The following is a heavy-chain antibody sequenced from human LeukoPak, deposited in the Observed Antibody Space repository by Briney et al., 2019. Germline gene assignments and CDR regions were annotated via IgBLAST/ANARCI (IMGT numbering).Heavy chain of an antibody. D-gene: IGHD1-26*01. CDR1: GGSDSSYY. CDR2: IYISGST. J-gene: IGHJ5*02. Sequence: SETLSLTCTVSGGSDSSYYWSWIRQPAGRGLEWIGRIYISGSTNYNPSLKSRVTMSVDTSKNQFSLKLSSVTAADTAVYYCARMGPGRSSWFDPWGQGTLVTVSS. V-gene: IGHV4-4*07. CDR3: ARMGPGRSSWFDP.